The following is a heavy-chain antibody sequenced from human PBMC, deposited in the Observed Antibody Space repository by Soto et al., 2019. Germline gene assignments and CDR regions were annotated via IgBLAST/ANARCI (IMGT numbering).Heavy chain of an antibody. J-gene: IGHJ5*02. CDR1: GFTFDDYA. V-gene: IGHV3-9*01. Sequence: GGSLRLSCAASGFTFDDYAMHWVRQAPGKGLEWVSGISWNSGSIGYAGSVKGRFTISRDNAKNSLYLQMNSLRAEDTALYYWAKDMGLRTMVRRNWFDPWGQGTLVTVSS. D-gene: IGHD3-10*01. CDR3: AKDMGLRTMVRRNWFDP. CDR2: ISWNSGSI.